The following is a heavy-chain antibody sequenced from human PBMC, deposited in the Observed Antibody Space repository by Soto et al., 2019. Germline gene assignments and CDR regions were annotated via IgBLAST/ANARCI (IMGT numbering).Heavy chain of an antibody. Sequence: GESLKIACAASGFTFSDSYMSWIRQAPGKGLEWISYITFSGNTVYYADSLKGRFTISRDNAKNSQYLQMNRLRAEDTAVYYCARVSWREKYGMDVWGQGTTVTVSS. CDR1: GFTFSDSY. CDR3: ARVSWREKYGMDV. V-gene: IGHV3-11*01. CDR2: ITFSGNTV. J-gene: IGHJ6*02.